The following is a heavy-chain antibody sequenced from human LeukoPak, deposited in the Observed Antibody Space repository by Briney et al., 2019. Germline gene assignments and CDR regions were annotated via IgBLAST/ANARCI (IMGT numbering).Heavy chain of an antibody. Sequence: AGGSLRLSCSASGFTFSSYAMHWVRQAPGKGLEYVTAISSNGGSTYYADSVKGRFTISRDNPKNTLYLQMSSLRAEDTAVYYCVKALYYDSSGYTDYWGQGTLVTVSS. J-gene: IGHJ4*02. CDR3: VKALYYDSSGYTDY. V-gene: IGHV3-64D*09. D-gene: IGHD3-22*01. CDR1: GFTFSSYA. CDR2: ISSNGGST.